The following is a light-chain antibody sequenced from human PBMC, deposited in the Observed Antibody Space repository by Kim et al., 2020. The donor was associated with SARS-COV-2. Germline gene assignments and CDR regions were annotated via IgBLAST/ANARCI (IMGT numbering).Light chain of an antibody. CDR3: QQSYSTPPYT. V-gene: IGKV1-39*01. J-gene: IGKJ2*01. Sequence: DIQMTQSPSSLSASVRDRVTITCRASQSISNYLNWYQQKPGKAPKLLIYAASSLQSGVPSRFSGSGSGTDFTLTISSLQPEDFATYYCQQSYSTPPYTFGQGTNLEI. CDR2: AAS. CDR1: QSISNY.